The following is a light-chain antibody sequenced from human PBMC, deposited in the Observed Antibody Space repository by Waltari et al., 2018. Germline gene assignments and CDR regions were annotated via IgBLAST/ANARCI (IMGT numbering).Light chain of an antibody. CDR1: ISNIGANY. CDR3: AAWDDSLSGVV. Sequence: QSVLTQPPSASGTPGQRVIISCSGSISNIGANYVYWYQQLPGTAPKLLIYRNNQRPSGVPDRCSGSKSGTSASLAISGLRSEDEAHYHCAAWDDSLSGVVFGGGTKLTVL. V-gene: IGLV1-47*01. CDR2: RNN. J-gene: IGLJ2*01.